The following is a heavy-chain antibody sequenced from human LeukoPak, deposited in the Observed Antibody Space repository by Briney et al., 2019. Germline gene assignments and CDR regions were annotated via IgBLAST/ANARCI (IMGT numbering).Heavy chain of an antibody. V-gene: IGHV1-2*02. Sequence: ASVNVSCKASGYTFTGYYMHWVRQAPAPGLERNGWINPNSGGTDYAQKFQGTVTMTSDTSISTAYMELSRLRSDDTGVYYCARVMYYYGAGSYSGPEYYFDYWGQGTLVTVSS. CDR1: GYTFTGYY. J-gene: IGHJ4*02. CDR3: ARVMYYYGAGSYSGPEYYFDY. CDR2: INPNSGGT. D-gene: IGHD3-10*01.